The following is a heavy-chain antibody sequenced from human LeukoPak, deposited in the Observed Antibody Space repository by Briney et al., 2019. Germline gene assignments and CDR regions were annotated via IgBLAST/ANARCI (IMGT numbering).Heavy chain of an antibody. Sequence: ASVKVSCKASGYTFTSYDINWVRQATGQGLEWMGWMNPNSGNTGYAQKFQGRVTMTRNTSISTAYMELSSLRSEDTAVYYCARGYCSSTSCPPVYNWFDPWGQGTLVTVSS. D-gene: IGHD2-2*01. V-gene: IGHV1-8*01. J-gene: IGHJ5*02. CDR2: MNPNSGNT. CDR1: GYTFTSYD. CDR3: ARGYCSSTSCPPVYNWFDP.